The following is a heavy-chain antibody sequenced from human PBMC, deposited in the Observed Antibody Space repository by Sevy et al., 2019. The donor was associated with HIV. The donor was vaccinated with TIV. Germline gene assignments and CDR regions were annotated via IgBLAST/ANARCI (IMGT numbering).Heavy chain of an antibody. CDR2: ISYDGSYK. J-gene: IGHJ4*02. CDR1: GFTFRTHA. Sequence: GGSLRLSCAASGFTFRTHAMHWVRQAPGKGLEWVAAISYDGSYKSYGDSVKGRFTISRDDSKNTLYLQMISLRPEDTAVYYCARDSGYSINWYPAYWGQGTLVTVSS. D-gene: IGHD6-13*01. CDR3: ARDSGYSINWYPAY. V-gene: IGHV3-30*03.